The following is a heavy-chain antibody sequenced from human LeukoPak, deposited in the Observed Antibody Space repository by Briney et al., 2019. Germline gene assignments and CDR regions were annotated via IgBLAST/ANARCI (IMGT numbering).Heavy chain of an antibody. V-gene: IGHV1-8*01. CDR2: MNPNSGNT. D-gene: IGHD2-8*01. J-gene: IGHJ5*02. Sequence: ASVKDSCKASGYTLTCYDINWVRQATGQGLEWMGWMNPNSGNTGYAQKFQGRVTMTRNTSISTAYMELSSLRSEDTAVYYCARIGDILYPDPWGQGTLVTVSS. CDR3: ARIGDILYPDP. CDR1: GYTLTCYD.